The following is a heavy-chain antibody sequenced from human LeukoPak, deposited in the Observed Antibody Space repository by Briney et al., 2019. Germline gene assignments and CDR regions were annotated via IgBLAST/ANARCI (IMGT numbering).Heavy chain of an antibody. J-gene: IGHJ6*03. CDR3: AKGGYIAAAGTVYYYMDV. CDR2: ISGSGGST. V-gene: IGHV3-23*01. CDR1: GFTFDSYA. D-gene: IGHD6-13*01. Sequence: GGSLRLSCAASGFTFDSYAMSWVRQAPGKGLEWVSAISGSGGSTYYADSVKGRFTISRDNSKNTLYLQMNSLRAEDTAVYYCAKGGYIAAAGTVYYYMDVWGKGTTVTVSS.